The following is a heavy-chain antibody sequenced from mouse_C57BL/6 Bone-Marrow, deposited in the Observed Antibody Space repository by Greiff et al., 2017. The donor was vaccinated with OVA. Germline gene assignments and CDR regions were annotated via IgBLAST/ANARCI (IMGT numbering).Heavy chain of an antibody. CDR3: ARNDGSSYLAY. V-gene: IGHV1-81*01. J-gene: IGHJ3*01. Sequence: VQLQQSGAELARPGASVKLSCKASGYTFTSYGISWVKQRTGQGLEWIGEIYPRSGNTYYNEKFKGKATLTADKSSSTAYMELRSLTSEDSAVYFCARNDGSSYLAYWGQGTLVTVSA. CDR1: GYTFTSYG. D-gene: IGHD1-1*01. CDR2: IYPRSGNT.